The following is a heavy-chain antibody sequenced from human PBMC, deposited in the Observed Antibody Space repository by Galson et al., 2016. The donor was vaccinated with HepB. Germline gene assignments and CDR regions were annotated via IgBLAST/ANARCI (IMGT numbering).Heavy chain of an antibody. CDR2: VFSSGTT. CDR3: ARSSSSSGFFY. Sequence: ETLSLTCTVSGDSINNFYWNWIRQPPGKGLEWIGYVFSSGTTNYNPSLKSRVTISVDTSKNQLSLTLKSVSAADTAVYYCARSSSSSGFFYWGHGTLVTVSA. V-gene: IGHV4-59*08. J-gene: IGHJ4*01. CDR1: GDSINNFY. D-gene: IGHD3-3*01.